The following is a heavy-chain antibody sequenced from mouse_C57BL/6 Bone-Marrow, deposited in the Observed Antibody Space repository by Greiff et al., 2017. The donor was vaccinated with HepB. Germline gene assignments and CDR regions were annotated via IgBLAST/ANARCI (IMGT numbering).Heavy chain of an antibody. Sequence: QVQLKESGAELVRPGTSVKVSCKASGYAFTNYLIEWVKQRPGQGLEWIGVINPGSGGTNYNEKFKGKATLTADKSSSTAYMQLSSLTSEDSAVYFCARRGLGRFAYWGQGTLVTVSA. CDR1: GYAFTNYL. CDR3: ARRGLGRFAY. V-gene: IGHV1-54*01. CDR2: INPGSGGT. D-gene: IGHD4-1*01. J-gene: IGHJ3*01.